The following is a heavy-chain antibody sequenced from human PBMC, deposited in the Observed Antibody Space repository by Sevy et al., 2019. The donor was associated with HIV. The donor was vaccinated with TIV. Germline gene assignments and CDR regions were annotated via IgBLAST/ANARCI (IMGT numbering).Heavy chain of an antibody. CDR2: ISFDGNNK. CDR3: ARGPYSSGLRFDY. D-gene: IGHD3-22*01. J-gene: IGHJ4*02. V-gene: IGHV3-30-3*01. Sequence: GGSLRLSCSASGFSFSDYPMHWVRQAPGKGPEWLAVISFDGNNKYYADSVKGRFTISRDNSHNKLQLEMGSLRNEDSAMYYCARGPYSSGLRFDYWGQGIMVTVSS. CDR1: GFSFSDYP.